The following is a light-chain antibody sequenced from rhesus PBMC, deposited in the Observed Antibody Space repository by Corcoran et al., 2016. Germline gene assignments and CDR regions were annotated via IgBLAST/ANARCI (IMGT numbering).Light chain of an antibody. J-gene: IGKJ2*01. Sequence: DIVMTQTPPSLPVTPGEPASISCRSSQSLLHSNGYTYLYWYLQKPGQAPPLLWFFASYRASGVPDRFRCDGSGTDFTLEISRVETEDIGVYYCMQGTPLPSSFGQGTKVEIK. CDR3: MQGTPLPSS. CDR1: QSLLHSNGYTY. CDR2: FAS. V-gene: IGKV2-91*01.